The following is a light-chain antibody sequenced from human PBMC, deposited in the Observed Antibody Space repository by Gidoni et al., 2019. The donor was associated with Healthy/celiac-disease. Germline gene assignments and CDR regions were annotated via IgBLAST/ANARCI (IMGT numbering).Light chain of an antibody. J-gene: IGKJ1*01. CDR2: AES. CDR3: QQSYSTPPT. CDR1: QSISSY. Sequence: DIQMTQSPSSLSASVGDRVTITCRASQSISSYLNWYHQKPGKAPKLLIYAESSLQSGVPSRFSGSVSGTDFTRTISSLQPEDFETYYCQQSYSTPPTFGQGTKVEIK. V-gene: IGKV1-39*01.